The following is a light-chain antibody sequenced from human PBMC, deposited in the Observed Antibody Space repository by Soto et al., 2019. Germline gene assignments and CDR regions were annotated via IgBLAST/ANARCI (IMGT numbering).Light chain of an antibody. CDR3: QQYNTYSPT. V-gene: IGKV1-5*01. CDR1: QRISSW. CDR2: DAS. Sequence: DIQLTQSPPTLSASVGDRVTITCRASQRISSWLAWYQQKPGKAPKLLIYDASSLESGVPSRFSGSGSGTEFTLTISSLQPDDFATYYCQQYNTYSPTFGQGTKVDIK. J-gene: IGKJ1*01.